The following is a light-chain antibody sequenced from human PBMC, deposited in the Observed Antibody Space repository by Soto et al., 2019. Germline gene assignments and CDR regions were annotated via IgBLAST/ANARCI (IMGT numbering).Light chain of an antibody. Sequence: EIVLTQSPGTLSLSPGEGATLSCRASESVSSNYLAWYQLKPGQAPRLLIYGTSIRAAGIPDRFSGSGSGTDFTLTISRLDPEDFAVYFCQKYGSSPRTFGQGTEVEIK. CDR3: QKYGSSPRT. J-gene: IGKJ1*01. CDR1: ESVSSNY. V-gene: IGKV3-20*01. CDR2: GTS.